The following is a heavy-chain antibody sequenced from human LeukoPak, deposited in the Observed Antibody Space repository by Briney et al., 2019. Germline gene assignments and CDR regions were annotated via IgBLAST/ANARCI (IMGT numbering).Heavy chain of an antibody. D-gene: IGHD2-21*02. CDR3: AKSRGVTAIRYYFDY. V-gene: IGHV3-23*01. CDR1: GFTFSSYA. J-gene: IGHJ4*02. CDR2: ISGSGGST. Sequence: GGSLRLSCAASGFTFSSYAMSWVRQAPGKGLEWVSAISGSGGSTYYADSVKGRFTISRDNSKNTLYLQMNSLRAEDAAVYYCAKSRGVTAIRYYFDYWGQGTLVTVSS.